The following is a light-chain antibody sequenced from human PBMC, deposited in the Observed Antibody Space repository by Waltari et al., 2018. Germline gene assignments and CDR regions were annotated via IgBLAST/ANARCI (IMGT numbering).Light chain of an antibody. CDR2: GAS. Sequence: DIVLTQSPGTLSLSPGEGATLSCRASQSVSSSYLAWYQQKPGQAPRLLIDGASSRATGIPDRFSGSGSGTDFTLTISRLEPEDFAVYYCQQYGVSPLSFGGGTKVEIK. CDR3: QQYGVSPLS. J-gene: IGKJ4*01. V-gene: IGKV3-20*01. CDR1: QSVSSSY.